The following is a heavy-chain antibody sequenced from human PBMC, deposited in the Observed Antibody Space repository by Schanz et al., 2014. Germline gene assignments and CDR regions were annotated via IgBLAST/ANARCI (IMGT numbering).Heavy chain of an antibody. CDR3: ARYTGAYFDY. CDR1: GVSITNNY. D-gene: IGHD1-26*01. J-gene: IGHJ4*02. V-gene: IGHV4-59*12. Sequence: QVQLQESGPGLVKPSETLSLTCTISGVSITNNYWAWVRQPPGKGLEWIGFISSSGSALYNPSLKTRVTISRDTSKTQFSLRLSSVTAADTAVYYCARYTGAYFDYWGQGTLVTVSS. CDR2: ISSSGSA.